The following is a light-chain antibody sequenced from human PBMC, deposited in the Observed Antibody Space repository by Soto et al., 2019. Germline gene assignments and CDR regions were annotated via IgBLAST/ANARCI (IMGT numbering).Light chain of an antibody. CDR1: SSDVGGYNY. V-gene: IGLV2-14*01. CDR2: EVS. Sequence: QSALTQPASVSGSPGQSIAISCTGTSSDVGGYNYVSWYQLHPGKAPKLMIHEVSNRPSGISDRFSGSKSGNTASPTISGLQADDEADYYCSSHTSYSTRVFGTGTKLTVL. CDR3: SSHTSYSTRV. J-gene: IGLJ1*01.